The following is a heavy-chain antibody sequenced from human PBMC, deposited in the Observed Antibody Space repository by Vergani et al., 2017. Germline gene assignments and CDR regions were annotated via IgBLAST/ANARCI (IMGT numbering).Heavy chain of an antibody. CDR1: GFTFSSYA. Sequence: EVQLLESGGGLVQPGGSLRLSCAASGFTFSSYAMSWVRQAPGKGLEWVSAISGSGGSTYYADSVKGRFTISRDNSKNTLYLQMNSLRAEDTAEYYCAKDSGEQLFAPEYFQHWGQGTLVTVSS. V-gene: IGHV3-23*01. CDR3: AKDSGEQLFAPEYFQH. D-gene: IGHD6-6*01. CDR2: ISGSGGST. J-gene: IGHJ1*01.